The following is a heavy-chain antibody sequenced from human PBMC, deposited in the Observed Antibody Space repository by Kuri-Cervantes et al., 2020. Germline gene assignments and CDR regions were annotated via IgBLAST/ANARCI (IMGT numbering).Heavy chain of an antibody. Sequence: SETLSLTCAVYGGSFSSYYWSWIRQPPGKGLEWIGEIDHSGSTNYNPSPKSRFTISVDTSKNQFSLKLTSVTAADTAVYYCARAIAVAGRLSYSAHYYYYGMDVWGQGTTVTVSS. J-gene: IGHJ6*02. CDR3: ARAIAVAGRLSYSAHYYYYGMDV. CDR2: IDHSGST. CDR1: GGSFSSYY. V-gene: IGHV4-34*01. D-gene: IGHD6-19*01.